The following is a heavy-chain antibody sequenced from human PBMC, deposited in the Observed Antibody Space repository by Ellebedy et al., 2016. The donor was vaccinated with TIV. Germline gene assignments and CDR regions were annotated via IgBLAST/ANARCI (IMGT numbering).Heavy chain of an antibody. CDR1: GFTFSSYA. D-gene: IGHD6-13*01. J-gene: IGHJ1*01. Sequence: GESLKISCAASGFTFSSYAMSWVRQAPGKGLEWVSAIRGSGGSTYYADSVKGRFTISRDNSKNTLYLQMNSLRAEDTAVYYCAKDVLLQQLVEGEYFQHWGQGTLVTVSS. V-gene: IGHV3-23*01. CDR2: IRGSGGST. CDR3: AKDVLLQQLVEGEYFQH.